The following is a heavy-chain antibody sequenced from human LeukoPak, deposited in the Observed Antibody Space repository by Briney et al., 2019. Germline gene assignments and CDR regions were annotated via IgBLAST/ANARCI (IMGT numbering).Heavy chain of an antibody. CDR1: GFTFSSYG. J-gene: IGHJ4*02. CDR3: ARRGAYCSGATCYLDY. CDR2: IWSDGSYI. Sequence: GGSLRLSCAASGFTFSSYGMHWVRQAPGKGLEWVAVIWSDGSYIYYSDSVKGRFTLSRDNSKNTVNLQMNSLRVEDTAVYYCARRGAYCSGATCYLDYWGQGTPVTVSS. D-gene: IGHD2-15*01. V-gene: IGHV3-33*01.